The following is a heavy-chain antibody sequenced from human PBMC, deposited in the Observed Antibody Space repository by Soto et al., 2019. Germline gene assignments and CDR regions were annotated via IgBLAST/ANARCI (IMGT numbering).Heavy chain of an antibody. J-gene: IGHJ4*02. CDR1: GFTFSSYA. Sequence: GGSLRLSCAASGFTFSSYAMSWVRQAPGKGLEWVSAISGSGGSTYYADSVKGRFTISRDNSKNTLYLQMNSLRAEDTAVDYCAKDISSSWYSDFDYWGQGTLVTVSS. CDR3: AKDISSSWYSDFDY. D-gene: IGHD6-13*01. V-gene: IGHV3-23*01. CDR2: ISGSGGST.